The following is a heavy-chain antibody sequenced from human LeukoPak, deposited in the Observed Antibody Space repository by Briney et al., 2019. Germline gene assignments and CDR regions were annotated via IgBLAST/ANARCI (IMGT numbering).Heavy chain of an antibody. D-gene: IGHD1-26*01. Sequence: SETLSLTCAVSGGSISSGGYSWSWIRQPPGTGLEWIGYIYHSGSTYYNPSLKSRVTISVDRSKNQFSLKLSSVTAADTAVYYCARWKWELQYFDYWGQGTLVTVSS. J-gene: IGHJ4*02. CDR3: ARWKWELQYFDY. V-gene: IGHV4-30-2*01. CDR2: IYHSGST. CDR1: GGSISSGGYS.